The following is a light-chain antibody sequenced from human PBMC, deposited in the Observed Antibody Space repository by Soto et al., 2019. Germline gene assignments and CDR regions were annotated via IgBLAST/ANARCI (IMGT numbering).Light chain of an antibody. CDR2: GAS. CDR3: QQYGSSPYT. CDR1: QSLSSTY. J-gene: IGKJ2*01. Sequence: EIVLTQSPGTLSLSPGERATLSCRASQSLSSTYLAWYQQKPGQSPRLLIYGASSRATGTPDRFSGSGSATDCTLTISRLEPEDFAVYYCQQYGSSPYTFGQGTKLEI. V-gene: IGKV3-20*01.